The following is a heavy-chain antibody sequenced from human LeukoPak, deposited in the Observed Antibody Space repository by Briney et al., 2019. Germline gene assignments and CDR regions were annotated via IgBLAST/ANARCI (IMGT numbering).Heavy chain of an antibody. D-gene: IGHD5-24*01. V-gene: IGHV1-69*02. J-gene: IGHJ5*02. CDR2: IIPILGIA. CDR3: ARGLRGGDGYKSNLNRHWFDP. Sequence: ASVKVSCKASGGTFSSYTISWVRQAPGQGLEWMGRIIPILGIANYAQKFQGRVTITADKSTSTAYMELSSLRSEDTAVYYCARGLRGGDGYKSNLNRHWFDPLGPGNLGNGSL. CDR1: GGTFSSYT.